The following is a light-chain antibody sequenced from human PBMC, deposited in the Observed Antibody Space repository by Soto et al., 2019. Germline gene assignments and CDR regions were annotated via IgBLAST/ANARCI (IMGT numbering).Light chain of an antibody. CDR2: AAS. Sequence: ESVLTQSPGTLSLSPGERATLSCKTSQSVSGSSLAWYQQKPGQAPRLLIYAASSRATGIPDRFSGSGSGTDFSLTISRLEPEDFAVYYCQLYGSSPITFGQGTRLEIK. V-gene: IGKV3-20*01. CDR3: QLYGSSPIT. J-gene: IGKJ5*01. CDR1: QSVSGSS.